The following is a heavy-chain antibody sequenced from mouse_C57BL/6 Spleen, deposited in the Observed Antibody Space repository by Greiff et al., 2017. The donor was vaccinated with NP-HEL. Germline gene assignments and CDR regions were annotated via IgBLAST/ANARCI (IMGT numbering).Heavy chain of an antibody. D-gene: IGHD3-2*02. V-gene: IGHV1-22*01. CDR3: ARSGSSGRFAY. J-gene: IGHJ3*01. Sequence: VQLQQSGPELVKPGASVMMSCKASGYTFTDYNMPWVKQSHGKSLEWIGYINPNNGGTSYNQKFKGKATLTVNKSSSTAYMELRSLTSEDSAVYYCARSGSSGRFAYWGQGTLVTVSA. CDR1: GYTFTDYN. CDR2: INPNNGGT.